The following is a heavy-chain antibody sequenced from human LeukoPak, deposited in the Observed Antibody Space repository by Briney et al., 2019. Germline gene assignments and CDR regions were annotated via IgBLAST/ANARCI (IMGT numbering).Heavy chain of an antibody. Sequence: SETLSHTCAVYGGSFSGYYWSWMRQPPGKGLEWIGEINHSGSTNYNPSLKSRVTISVDTSKNQFSLKLSSVTPEDTAVYYCAREGPPNIVATIRYNWFDPWGQGTLVTVSS. D-gene: IGHD5-12*01. CDR2: INHSGST. V-gene: IGHV4-34*01. CDR1: GGSFSGYY. CDR3: AREGPPNIVATIRYNWFDP. J-gene: IGHJ5*02.